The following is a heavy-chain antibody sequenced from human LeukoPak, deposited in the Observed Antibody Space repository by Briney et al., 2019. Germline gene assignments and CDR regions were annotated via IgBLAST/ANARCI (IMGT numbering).Heavy chain of an antibody. CDR2: ISSSSYI. CDR3: ARVKRARRDGYNFHY. Sequence: GGSLRLSCAASGFTFSSYSMNWVRQAPGKGLEWVSSISSSSYIYYADSVKGRFTISRDNAKNSLYLQMNSLRAEDTAVYYCARVKRARRDGYNFHYWGQGTLVTVSS. J-gene: IGHJ4*02. V-gene: IGHV3-21*01. D-gene: IGHD5-24*01. CDR1: GFTFSSYS.